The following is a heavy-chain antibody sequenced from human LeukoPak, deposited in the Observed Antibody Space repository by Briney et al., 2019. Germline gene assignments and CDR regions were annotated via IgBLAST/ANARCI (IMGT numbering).Heavy chain of an antibody. CDR3: ASSPPTGITVSYFDY. Sequence: GGSLRLSCAASGFTFSSYAVSWVLQAPGKGLEWVSGISGSGGSTYYADSVKGRFTISRDNSKNTLYLQMNSLRAEDTAVYYCASSPPTGITVSYFDYWGPGTLVTVSS. CDR1: GFTFSSYA. CDR2: ISGSGGST. D-gene: IGHD4-23*01. J-gene: IGHJ4*02. V-gene: IGHV3-23*01.